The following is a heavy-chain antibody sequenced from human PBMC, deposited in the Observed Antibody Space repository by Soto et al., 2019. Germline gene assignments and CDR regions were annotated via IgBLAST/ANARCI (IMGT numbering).Heavy chain of an antibody. D-gene: IGHD3-3*01. CDR2: ISYDGSNK. V-gene: IGHV3-30*18. J-gene: IGHJ6*02. CDR3: AKDSNDFWSGYLGGMDV. CDR1: GFTFNSYG. Sequence: GGSLRLSCAAPGFTFNSYGMYWVRQAPGKGLEWVAVISYDGSNKYYADSVKGRFTISRDNSKNTLYLQMNSLRTEDTAVYYCAKDSNDFWSGYLGGMDVWGQGTTVTVSS.